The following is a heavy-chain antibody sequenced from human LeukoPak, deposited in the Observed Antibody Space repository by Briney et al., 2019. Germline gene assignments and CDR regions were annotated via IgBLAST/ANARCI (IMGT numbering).Heavy chain of an antibody. V-gene: IGHV3-23*01. J-gene: IGHJ4*02. CDR2: ISGSGGST. D-gene: IGHD2-15*01. CDR3: AKAPVTSCRGAFCYPFDS. CDR1: GFTFSSYG. Sequence: GGTLRLSCAASGFTFSSYGMSWVRQAPGKGLEWVSAISGSGGSTYYADSVKGRFTISRDNSKNTLYLQMNSLRAEDTAVYYCAKAPVTSCRGAFCYPFDSWGQGTLVTVSS.